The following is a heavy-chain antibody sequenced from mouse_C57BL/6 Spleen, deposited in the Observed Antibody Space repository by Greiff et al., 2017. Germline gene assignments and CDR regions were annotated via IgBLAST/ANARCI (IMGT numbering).Heavy chain of an antibody. CDR1: GYTFTSYW. CDR2: IYPGSGST. D-gene: IGHD1-1*01. V-gene: IGHV1-55*01. CDR3: ARSGDYGSSPWDV. Sequence: QVQLQQSGAELVKPGASVKMSCKASGYTFTSYWITWVKQRPGQGLEWIGDIYPGSGSTNYNEKFKSKATLTVDTSSSTAYMQLSSLTSEDSAVYYCARSGDYGSSPWDVWGTGTTVTVSS. J-gene: IGHJ1*03.